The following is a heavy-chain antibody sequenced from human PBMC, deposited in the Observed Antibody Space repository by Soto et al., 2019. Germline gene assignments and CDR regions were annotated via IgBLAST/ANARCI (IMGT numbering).Heavy chain of an antibody. D-gene: IGHD2-15*01. CDR3: AREGGYCSGGSCYPGWFDP. V-gene: IGHV4-59*12. Sequence: SETLSLTCTVSGGSISSYYWIWIRQPPGKGLEWIGYIYYSGSTNYNPSLKSRVTISVDTSKNQFSLKLSSVTAADTAVYYCAREGGYCSGGSCYPGWFDPWGQGTLVTVS. J-gene: IGHJ5*02. CDR2: IYYSGST. CDR1: GGSISSYY.